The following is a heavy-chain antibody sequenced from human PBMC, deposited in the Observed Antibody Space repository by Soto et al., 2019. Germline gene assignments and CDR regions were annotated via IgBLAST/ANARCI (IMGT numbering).Heavy chain of an antibody. CDR1: GGSISSGGYY. CDR3: ARDSSCSSTSCYGWFDP. D-gene: IGHD2-2*01. V-gene: IGHV4-31*03. Sequence: SETLSLTCTVSGGSISSGGYYWSWIRQHPGKGLEWIGYIYYSGSTYYNPSLKSRVTISVDTSKNQFSLKLSSVTAADTAVYYCARDSSCSSTSCYGWFDPWGQGTLVTVSS. J-gene: IGHJ5*02. CDR2: IYYSGST.